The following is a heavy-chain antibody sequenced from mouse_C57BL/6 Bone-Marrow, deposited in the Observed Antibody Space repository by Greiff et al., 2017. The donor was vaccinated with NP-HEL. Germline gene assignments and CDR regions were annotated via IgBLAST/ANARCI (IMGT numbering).Heavy chain of an antibody. CDR2: IYPGSGST. J-gene: IGHJ3*01. CDR1: GYTFTSYW. D-gene: IGHD2-4*01. CDR3: ATHDYDGGWFAY. V-gene: IGHV1-55*01. Sequence: QVQLQQSGAELVKPGASVKMSCKASGYTFTSYWITWVKQRPGQGLEWIGDIYPGSGSTNYNEKFKSKATLTVDTSSSTAYMQLSSLTSEDSAVYYCATHDYDGGWFAYWGQGTLVTVSA.